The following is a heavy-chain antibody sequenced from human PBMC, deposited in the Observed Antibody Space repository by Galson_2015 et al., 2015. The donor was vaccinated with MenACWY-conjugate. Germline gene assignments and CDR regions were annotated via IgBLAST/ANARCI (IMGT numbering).Heavy chain of an antibody. CDR3: IRGSSGWRDMDN. CDR2: ICAGEISI. CDR1: GFAFSNYC. D-gene: IGHD6-19*01. V-gene: IGHV3-74*01. J-gene: IGHJ6*04. Sequence: SLRLSCAASGFAFSNYCMHWVRQAPGKGLECVSRICAGEISIIHGDSVSGRHTISRDDDENTLYLQMDSLRADDTDVYFCIRGSSGWRDMDNWGKGTAVTVSS.